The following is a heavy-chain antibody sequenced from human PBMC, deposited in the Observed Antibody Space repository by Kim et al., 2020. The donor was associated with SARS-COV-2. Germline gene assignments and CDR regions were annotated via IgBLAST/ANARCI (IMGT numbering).Heavy chain of an antibody. Sequence: GGSLRLSCAASGFTFSSYWMHWVRQAPGKGLVWVSRINSDGSSTSYADSVKGRFTISRDNAKNTLYLQMNSLRAEDTAVYYCARVHEYYYGSGSYYITLSPYYYYGMDVWGQGTTVTVSS. CDR2: INSDGSST. CDR1: GFTFSSYW. D-gene: IGHD3-10*01. V-gene: IGHV3-74*01. J-gene: IGHJ6*02. CDR3: ARVHEYYYGSGSYYITLSPYYYYGMDV.